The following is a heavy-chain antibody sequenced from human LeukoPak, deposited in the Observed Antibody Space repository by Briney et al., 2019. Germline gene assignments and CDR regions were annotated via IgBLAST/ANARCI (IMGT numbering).Heavy chain of an antibody. Sequence: GRSLRLSCAASGFTFSSYGMHWVRQAPGKGLEWVAVISYDGRYKYCADSVKGRFTISRDNSKNTLYLQMNSLRDDDTALYYCAKDRRAGDYDWFDPWGQGTLVTVSS. J-gene: IGHJ5*02. CDR2: ISYDGRYK. CDR1: GFTFSSYG. CDR3: AKDRRAGDYDWFDP. V-gene: IGHV3-30*18. D-gene: IGHD4-17*01.